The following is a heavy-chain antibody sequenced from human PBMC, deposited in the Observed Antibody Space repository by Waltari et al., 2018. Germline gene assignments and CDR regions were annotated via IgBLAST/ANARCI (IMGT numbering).Heavy chain of an antibody. D-gene: IGHD6-25*01. J-gene: IGHJ6*02. CDR2: FRCVGCI. V-gene: IGHV3-23*05. Sequence: EVQLLESGGSLIQPGESLRLSCAAYVFTFTMYSMSWFRQAPGKGLGWVSVFRCVGCIFYLDSLKGRFTIIRDSPKKTVYLQINNLRAEDTATYYCAKGGYSTGLHGMDVWGQGTTVTVSS. CDR1: VFTFTMYS. CDR3: AKGGYSTGLHGMDV.